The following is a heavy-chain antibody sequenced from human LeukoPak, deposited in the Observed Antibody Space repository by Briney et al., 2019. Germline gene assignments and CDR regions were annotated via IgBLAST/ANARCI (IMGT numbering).Heavy chain of an antibody. CDR2: ISAYNGNT. CDR3: ARGHWEGSGSYYHDQDS. D-gene: IGHD3-10*01. J-gene: IGHJ4*02. Sequence: GASVKVSCKASGYTFTTYGITWVRQAPGQGLEWMGWISAYNGNTNYAQKLQGRVTMTTDTSTSTAYMELRSLRSDDTAVYYCARGHWEGSGSYYHDQDSWGRGTLVTVSS. V-gene: IGHV1-18*01. CDR1: GYTFTTYG.